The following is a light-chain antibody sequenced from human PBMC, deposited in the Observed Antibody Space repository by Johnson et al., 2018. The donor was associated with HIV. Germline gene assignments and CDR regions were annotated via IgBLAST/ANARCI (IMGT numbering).Light chain of an antibody. J-gene: IGLJ1*01. CDR3: GTWDSSLSAYV. CDR2: DNN. CDR1: SSNIGNNY. V-gene: IGLV1-51*01. Sequence: SVLTQPPSVSAAPGQKVTISCSGSSSNIGNNYVSWYRQFPGTAPKLLIYDNNKRPSGIPDRFSGSKSGTSATLGITGLQTGDEADYYCGTWDSSLSAYVFGTGTKVTVL.